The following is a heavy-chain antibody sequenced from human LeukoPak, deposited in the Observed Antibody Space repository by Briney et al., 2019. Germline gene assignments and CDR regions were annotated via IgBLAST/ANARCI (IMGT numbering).Heavy chain of an antibody. V-gene: IGHV3-48*03. Sequence: GGSLRLSCAASGFTFSSYEMNWVRQAPGKGLEWVSYISSSGSTIYYADSVKGRFTISRDNAKNSLYLQMNSLRVEDTAVYYCARDRPDRGATEYFVCWGQGTLVTVSS. CDR2: ISSSGSTI. J-gene: IGHJ4*02. CDR1: GFTFSSYE. CDR3: ARDRPDRGATEYFVC. D-gene: IGHD1-26*01.